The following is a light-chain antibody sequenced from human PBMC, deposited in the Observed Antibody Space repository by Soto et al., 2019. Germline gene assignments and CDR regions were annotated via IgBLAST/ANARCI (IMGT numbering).Light chain of an antibody. CDR1: QSVSSSY. CDR3: QQYGDSPFT. Sequence: EIVLTQSPGTLSLSPGERATLSCRASQSVSSSYLAWYQQKAGQAPRLLIYGASSRATGIPDRLSGSGSGTDFTLTISRLEPEEFAVYYCQQYGDSPFTFGRGTKLEIK. V-gene: IGKV3-20*01. J-gene: IGKJ2*01. CDR2: GAS.